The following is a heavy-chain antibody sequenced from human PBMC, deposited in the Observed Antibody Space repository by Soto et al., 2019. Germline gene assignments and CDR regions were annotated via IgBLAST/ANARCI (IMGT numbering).Heavy chain of an antibody. CDR1: GFTFSSYA. J-gene: IGHJ6*03. D-gene: IGHD5-18*01. CDR3: AKNLFSGYSYGYDRVYYMYV. V-gene: IGHV3-23*01. Sequence: EVQLLESGGGLVQPGGSLRLSCAASGFTFSSYAMSWVRQAPGKGLEWVSAISGSGGSTYYADSVKGRFTISRDNSKNTLYLQMNSLRAADTAVYYCAKNLFSGYSYGYDRVYYMYVWGKGTTVTVSS. CDR2: ISGSGGST.